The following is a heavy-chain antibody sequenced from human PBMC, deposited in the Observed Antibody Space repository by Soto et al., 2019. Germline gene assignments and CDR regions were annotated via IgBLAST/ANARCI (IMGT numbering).Heavy chain of an antibody. CDR3: ARDVGPGSTDY. CDR1: GFSFSDYY. V-gene: IGHV3-11*01. J-gene: IGHJ4*02. Sequence: QVQLVESGGGLVKPGGSVRLSCTASGFSFSDYYMSWIRQAPGKGLAWLSYISSGGRSIKNADSVKGRFTISRDNDKNSLYLQLYTLRAEDTAVYYCARDVGPGSTDYWGEGRLVTVSS. CDR2: ISSGGRSI.